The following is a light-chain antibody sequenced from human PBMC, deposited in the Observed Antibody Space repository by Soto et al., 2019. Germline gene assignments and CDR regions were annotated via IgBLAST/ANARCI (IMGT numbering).Light chain of an antibody. V-gene: IGLV2-14*01. Sequence: QSALTQPASVSGSPGQSITIFCTGTSSDVGGYNYVSWYQQYPGKAPKLMIYEVSNRPSGVSNRFSGSKSGNTASLTISGLQAEDEADYYCISYAGSSNVFGTGTKLTVL. CDR2: EVS. CDR3: ISYAGSSNV. CDR1: SSDVGGYNY. J-gene: IGLJ1*01.